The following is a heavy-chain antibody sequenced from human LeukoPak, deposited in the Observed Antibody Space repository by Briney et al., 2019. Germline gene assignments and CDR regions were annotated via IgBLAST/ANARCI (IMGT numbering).Heavy chain of an antibody. CDR2: IIPIFGTA. CDR1: GGTFSIYA. V-gene: IGHV1-69*05. CDR3: ARGGLLYSYGYDY. D-gene: IGHD5-18*01. Sequence: SVNLSFTASGGTFSIYAISWVRQAPGQGLEWMGRIIPIFGTANYTQKFQGRVTITTDESTSTAYMELSSLRSEYTAVYYCARGGLLYSYGYDYWGQGTLVTVSS. J-gene: IGHJ4*02.